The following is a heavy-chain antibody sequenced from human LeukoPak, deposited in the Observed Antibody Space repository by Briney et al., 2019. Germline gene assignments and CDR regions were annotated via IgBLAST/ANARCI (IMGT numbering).Heavy chain of an antibody. CDR3: TRLTNDRADAFDI. D-gene: IGHD1-1*01. Sequence: GGSLRLSCAASGLTFSGSAIHWVRQASGKGLEWVGRIRSKANTYATAYVASVKGRFTISRDDSKNRALLQMNSLKTEDTAVYYCTRLTNDRADAFDIWGQGTMVTVSS. V-gene: IGHV3-73*01. CDR1: GLTFSGSA. J-gene: IGHJ3*02. CDR2: IRSKANTYAT.